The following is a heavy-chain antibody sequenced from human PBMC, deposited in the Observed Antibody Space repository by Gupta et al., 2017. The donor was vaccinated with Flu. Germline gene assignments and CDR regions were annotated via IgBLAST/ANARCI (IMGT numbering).Heavy chain of an antibody. D-gene: IGHD2-2*01. V-gene: IGHV3-11*06. CDR3: AREDCSSTSCYVY. J-gene: IGHJ4*02. Sequence: GRFTISRDNAKNSLYLQMNSLRAEDTAVYYCAREDCSSTSCYVYWGQGTLVTVSS.